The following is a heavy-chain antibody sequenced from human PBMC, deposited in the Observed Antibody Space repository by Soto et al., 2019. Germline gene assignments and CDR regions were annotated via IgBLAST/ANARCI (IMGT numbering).Heavy chain of an antibody. V-gene: IGHV3-33*01. CDR3: AGEAYDGSGYYSGGWYFDL. Sequence: QVQLVESGGGVVQPGRSLRLSCAASGFTFSSYGMHWVRQAPGKGLEWVAVIWYDGSNKYYADSVKGRFTISRDNSKNTRYLQVISLRAEDTAVYYCAGEAYDGSGYYSGGWYFDLWGRGTLVTVSS. J-gene: IGHJ2*01. CDR2: IWYDGSNK. CDR1: GFTFSSYG. D-gene: IGHD3-22*01.